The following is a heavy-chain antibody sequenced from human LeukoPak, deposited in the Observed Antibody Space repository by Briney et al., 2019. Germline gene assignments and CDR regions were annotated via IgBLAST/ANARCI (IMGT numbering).Heavy chain of an antibody. V-gene: IGHV4-31*03. CDR2: IYYSGST. D-gene: IGHD5-24*01. CDR1: GGSISSGSYY. CDR3: VRARRDGYNYFDY. J-gene: IGHJ4*02. Sequence: PSETLSLTCTVSGGSISSGSYYWSWIRQHPGKGLEWIGYIYYSGSTYYNPSLKSRVIISVDTSKNQFSLKLSSVTDTAVYYCVRARRDGYNYFDYWGQGALVTVSS.